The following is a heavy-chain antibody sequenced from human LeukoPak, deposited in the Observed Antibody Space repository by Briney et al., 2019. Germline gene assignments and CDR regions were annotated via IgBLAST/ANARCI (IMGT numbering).Heavy chain of an antibody. CDR1: GYTFSAYY. CDR3: ARDRDVGLADF. CDR2: INPNSGAT. V-gene: IGHV1-2*02. J-gene: IGHJ4*02. D-gene: IGHD1-26*01. Sequence: EASVRVSCKASGYTFSAYYMHWARQAPGQGLEWMGWINPNSGATHYAQKFQGRVTMTTDTSSAIGYMDLRRLSSDDTAVYYCARDRDVGLADFWGQGTLVTVSS.